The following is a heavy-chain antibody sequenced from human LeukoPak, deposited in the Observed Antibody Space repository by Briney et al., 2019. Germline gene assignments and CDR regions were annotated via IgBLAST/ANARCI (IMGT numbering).Heavy chain of an antibody. J-gene: IGHJ4*02. V-gene: IGHV1-2*02. CDR2: INPNTGGT. D-gene: IGHD5-24*01. CDR1: GYTFTDYH. CDR3: ARGGHGHTQNDF. Sequence: GASVKVSCKSSGYTFTDYHMHWGRQAPGQGLEWVGWINPNTGGTNYAQSFQGRVTMTRDTSINTSYMELSSLISDDTALYFCARGGHGHTQNDFWGQGTLVTVSS.